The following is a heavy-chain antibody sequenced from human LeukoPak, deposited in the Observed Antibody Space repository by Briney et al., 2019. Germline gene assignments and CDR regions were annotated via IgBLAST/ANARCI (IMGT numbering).Heavy chain of an antibody. CDR1: GGSISSSSYY. D-gene: IGHD4-17*01. Sequence: PSETLSLTCTVSGGSISSSSYYWGWIRQPPGKGLEWIGYIYYSGSTNYNPSLKSRVTISVDTSKNQFSLKLSSVTAADTAVYYCARGNDYGSNNWFDPWGQGTLVTVSS. CDR2: IYYSGST. J-gene: IGHJ5*02. V-gene: IGHV4-61*05. CDR3: ARGNDYGSNNWFDP.